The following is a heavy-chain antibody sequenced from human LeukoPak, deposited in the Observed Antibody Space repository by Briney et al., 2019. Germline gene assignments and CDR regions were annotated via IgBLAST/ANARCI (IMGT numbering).Heavy chain of an antibody. Sequence: GGSLRLSCAASGFTFSSYAMSWVRQAPGKGLEWVSAISGSGGSTYYADSVKGRFTISRDNSKNTLYLQMNSLRAEDTAVYYCAKGRGYSYGYRYYFDYWGQGTLVTVSS. CDR2: ISGSGGST. CDR1: GFTFSSYA. J-gene: IGHJ4*02. CDR3: AKGRGYSYGYRYYFDY. V-gene: IGHV3-23*01. D-gene: IGHD5-18*01.